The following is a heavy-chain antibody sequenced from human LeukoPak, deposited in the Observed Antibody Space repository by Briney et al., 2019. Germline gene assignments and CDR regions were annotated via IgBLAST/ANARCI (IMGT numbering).Heavy chain of an antibody. V-gene: IGHV4-59*01. D-gene: IGHD6-19*01. CDR1: GGSISSYY. CDR3: AREGIAVGYYFDY. CDR2: IYYSGST. J-gene: IGHJ4*02. Sequence: SETLSLTCTVSGGSISSYYWSWIRQPPGKGLEWIGYIYYSGSTNYNPSLKSRVTISVDTSKNQFSLKLTSVTAADTAVYYCAREGIAVGYYFDYWGQGTLVTVSS.